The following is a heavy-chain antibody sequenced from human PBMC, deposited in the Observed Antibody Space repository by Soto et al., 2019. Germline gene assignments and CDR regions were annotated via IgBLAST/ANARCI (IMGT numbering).Heavy chain of an antibody. J-gene: IGHJ3*02. D-gene: IGHD3-10*01. CDR2: ISGSGGST. CDR1: GSTFSSYA. Sequence: EVQLLESGGGLVQPGGSLRLSCAASGSTFSSYAMSWVRQAPGKGLEWVSAISGSGGSTYYADSVKGRFTISRDNSKNTLYLQMNSLRAEDTAVYYCAKDVLLWFGELKGHDAFDIWGQGTMVTVSS. V-gene: IGHV3-23*01. CDR3: AKDVLLWFGELKGHDAFDI.